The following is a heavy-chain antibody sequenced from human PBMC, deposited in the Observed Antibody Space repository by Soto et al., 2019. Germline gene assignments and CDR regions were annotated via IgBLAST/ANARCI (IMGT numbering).Heavy chain of an antibody. J-gene: IGHJ5*02. CDR1: GFTFSSYS. D-gene: IGHD5-18*01. V-gene: IGHV3-48*01. CDR3: ARGPDTAMDL. CDR2: ISSSSSTI. Sequence: EVQLVESGGGLVQPGGSLRLSCAASGFTFSSYSMNWVRQAPGKGLEWVSYISSSSSTIYYADSVKGRFTISRDNAKNSLYLQMNSLRAEDTAVYYCARGPDTAMDLWGQGTLVNVSS.